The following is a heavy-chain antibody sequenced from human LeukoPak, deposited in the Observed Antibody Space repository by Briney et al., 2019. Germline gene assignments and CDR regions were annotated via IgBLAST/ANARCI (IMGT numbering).Heavy chain of an antibody. D-gene: IGHD4-17*01. V-gene: IGHV1-2*02. CDR2: INPNSGGT. CDR1: GYTFTGYY. CDR3: ARNDYGDFTPGY. Sequence: ASVKVSCKASGYTFTGYYMHWVRQAPGQGLEWMGWINPNSGGTNYAQKFQGRVTTTRDTSISTAYTELSRLRSDDTAVYYCARNDYGDFTPGYWGQGTLVTVSS. J-gene: IGHJ4*02.